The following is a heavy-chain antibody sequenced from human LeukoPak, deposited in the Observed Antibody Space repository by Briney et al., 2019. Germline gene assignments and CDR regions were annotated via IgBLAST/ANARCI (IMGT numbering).Heavy chain of an antibody. Sequence: ASVKVSCKASGGTFSSYAISWVRQAPGQGLEWMGGIIPIFGTANYAQKFQGRVTITADESTSTAYMELSSLRSEDTAVYYCARGGPRWLQPFDYWGQGTLVTVSS. CDR1: GGTFSSYA. J-gene: IGHJ4*02. CDR2: IIPIFGTA. V-gene: IGHV1-69*13. CDR3: ARGGPRWLQPFDY. D-gene: IGHD5-24*01.